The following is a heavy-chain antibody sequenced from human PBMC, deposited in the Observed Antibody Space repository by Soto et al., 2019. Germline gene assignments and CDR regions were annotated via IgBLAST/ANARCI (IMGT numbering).Heavy chain of an antibody. V-gene: IGHV3-49*03. CDR1: GVTFGGYA. Sequence: GSLRLSSTTSGVTFGGYASSGFRQAQGKGLEWVGVVRSKAYGGTTGYAASVKGRFDISRDDSKSIAYLQMNSVTTEDTAVYFCARYTYTSRYSYYGMDVWGHGTTVTVYS. CDR3: ARYTYTSRYSYYGMDV. D-gene: IGHD6-13*01. J-gene: IGHJ6*02. CDR2: VRSKAYGGTT.